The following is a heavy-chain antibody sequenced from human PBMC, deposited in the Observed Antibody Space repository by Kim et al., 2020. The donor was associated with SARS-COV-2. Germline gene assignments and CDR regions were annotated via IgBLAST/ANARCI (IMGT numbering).Heavy chain of an antibody. CDR3: ARDFDWLHFDY. D-gene: IGHD3-9*01. CDR2: N. V-gene: IGHV6-1*01. Sequence: NDYAVSVKSRITINPDTSKNQFSLQLNSVTPEDTAVYYCARDFDWLHFDYWGQGTLVTVSS. J-gene: IGHJ4*02.